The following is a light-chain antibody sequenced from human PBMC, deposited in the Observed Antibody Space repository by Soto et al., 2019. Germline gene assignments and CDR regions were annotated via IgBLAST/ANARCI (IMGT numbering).Light chain of an antibody. J-gene: IGKJ1*01. CDR3: QHFNDYSGT. Sequence: DIPMTQSPSTLSASVGDRVTITCRASQRISTYLAWYQQKPGKAPKLLIYKASSLESGVPSRFSGSGSGTEFTLTISSLQPDDFATYYCQHFNDYSGTFGQGTKVEI. CDR2: KAS. CDR1: QRISTY. V-gene: IGKV1-5*03.